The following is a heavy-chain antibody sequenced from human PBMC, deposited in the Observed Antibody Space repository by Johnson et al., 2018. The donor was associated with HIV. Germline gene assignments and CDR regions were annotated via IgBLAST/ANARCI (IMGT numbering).Heavy chain of an antibody. D-gene: IGHD2-21*01. J-gene: IGHJ3*02. CDR3: TTGSAHVVPVLFDI. Sequence: VQLVESGGGLVKPGGSLRLSCAASGFTFSNAWMSWVRQAPGKGLEWVGRIKIKTDGGTTDYAAPVKGRFIISRDDSKNTLYLQMNSLITEDTAVYFCTTGSAHVVPVLFDIWGQGTMVTVSS. CDR2: IKIKTDGGTT. CDR1: GFTFSNAW. V-gene: IGHV3-15*01.